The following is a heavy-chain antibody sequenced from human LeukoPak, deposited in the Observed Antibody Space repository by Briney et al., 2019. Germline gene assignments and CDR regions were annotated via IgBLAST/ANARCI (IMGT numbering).Heavy chain of an antibody. V-gene: IGHV5-51*01. CDR2: IYPGDSDT. CDR1: GYSFTSYW. Sequence: GESLKISCKGSGYSFTSYWIGWVRQMPGKGLEWMGIIYPGDSDTRYSPSFQGQVTISADKSISTAYLQWSSLKASDTAMYYCARLGVGYCSSTSCQNWFDPWGQGTLVTVSS. J-gene: IGHJ5*02. D-gene: IGHD2-2*01. CDR3: ARLGVGYCSSTSCQNWFDP.